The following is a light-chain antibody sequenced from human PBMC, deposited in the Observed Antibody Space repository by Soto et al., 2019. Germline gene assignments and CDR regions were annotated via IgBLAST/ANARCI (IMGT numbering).Light chain of an antibody. CDR3: QQSNNYPWT. Sequence: DIQMTQSPSTLSASVGDRVTITCRASQYIHNYLAWYQQKQGEAPKLLIYEAANLESGVPSRFSGSGTGTEFTLTISSLQPDDFATYYCQQSNNYPWTFGQGTRVEI. J-gene: IGKJ1*01. V-gene: IGKV1-5*03. CDR1: QYIHNY. CDR2: EAA.